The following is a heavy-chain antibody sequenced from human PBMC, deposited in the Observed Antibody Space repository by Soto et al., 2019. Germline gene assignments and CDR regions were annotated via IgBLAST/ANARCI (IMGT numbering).Heavy chain of an antibody. V-gene: IGHV4-61*01. CDR3: ATVVTATITTFYGIDV. Sequence: QVQLQESGPGLVKPSETLSLTCTVSGGSVSSGNYYWSWIRQPPGKALEWIGYIYYSGSTNYNPSLKSRVTISVDTSKNQFSRKLSSVTTADTAVYYCATVVTATITTFYGIDVWGLGTTVTVSS. D-gene: IGHD4-4*01. J-gene: IGHJ6*02. CDR1: GGSVSSGNYY. CDR2: IYYSGST.